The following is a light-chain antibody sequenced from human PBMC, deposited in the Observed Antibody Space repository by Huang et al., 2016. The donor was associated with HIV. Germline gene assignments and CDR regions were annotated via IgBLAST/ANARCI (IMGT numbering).Light chain of an antibody. CDR2: AAA. V-gene: IGKV3-20*01. Sequence: EFVLTQSPGSLSLSPGERATLSCRASQSVRAYYLAWYQQKPGQAPKLLIHAAATRASGSPDRFSGSGSGTAFTLTISRLEPDDSAIYFCHQYDSPPWTFGQGTRVEIK. CDR1: QSVRAYY. J-gene: IGKJ1*01. CDR3: HQYDSPPWT.